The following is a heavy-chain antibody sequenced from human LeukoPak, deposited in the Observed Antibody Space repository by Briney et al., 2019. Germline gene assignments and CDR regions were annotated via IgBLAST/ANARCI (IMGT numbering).Heavy chain of an antibody. CDR1: GYSISSGHY. J-gene: IGHJ4*02. V-gene: IGHV4-38-2*02. CDR2: MYHSGST. CDR3: ARGIAGYDILTGYYPKIPFDY. D-gene: IGHD3-9*01. Sequence: SETLSLTCTVSGYSISSGHYWGWIRQPPGKGLEWIGSMYHSGSTYYNPPLKSRVTISEDTSKNQFSLKLRSVTAADTAVYYCARGIAGYDILTGYYPKIPFDYWGQGTLVTVSS.